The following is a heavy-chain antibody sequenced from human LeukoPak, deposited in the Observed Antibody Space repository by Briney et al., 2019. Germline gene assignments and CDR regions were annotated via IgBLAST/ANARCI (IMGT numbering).Heavy chain of an antibody. CDR1: GFTFSNSA. CDR3: ARDPLRYLRVGHYDY. V-gene: IGHV3-21*01. D-gene: IGHD3-9*01. CDR2: IDYDSSHI. Sequence: PGGSLRLSCAASGFTFSNSAMNWVRQVPGKGVEWVSSIDYDSSHIYYAASVRGRFTLSRDNARNSVYLQMNSLRVEDTAVYYCARDPLRYLRVGHYDYWGQGTLVAVSS. J-gene: IGHJ4*02.